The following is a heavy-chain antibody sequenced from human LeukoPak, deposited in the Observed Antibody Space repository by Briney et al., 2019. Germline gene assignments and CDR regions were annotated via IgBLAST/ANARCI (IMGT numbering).Heavy chain of an antibody. CDR1: GGTFSSYT. Sequence: ASVKVSCKASGGTFSSYTISWVRQAPGQGLEWMGRIIPILGIANYAQKFQGRVTITADKSTSTAYMELSSLRSEDTAVYYCVRESSSSGGFDYWGQGTLVTVSS. CDR3: VRESSSSGGFDY. V-gene: IGHV1-69*04. CDR2: IIPILGIA. J-gene: IGHJ4*02. D-gene: IGHD6-6*01.